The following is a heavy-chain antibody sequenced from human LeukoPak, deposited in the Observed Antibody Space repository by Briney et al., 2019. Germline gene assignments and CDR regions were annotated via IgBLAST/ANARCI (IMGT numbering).Heavy chain of an antibody. V-gene: IGHV3-15*01. CDR2: LKSKSDGGTA. Sequence: PGGSLRLSCAASGFTLSNAWMTWVRQAPGKGLEWVGRLKSKSDGGTADYAAPVKGRFTISRDDPGNTLYLQMNSLKTEDTAVYYCTRVQAGRAGLMDVWGRGTTVTVSS. CDR3: TRVQAGRAGLMDV. J-gene: IGHJ6*02. D-gene: IGHD6-13*01. CDR1: GFTLSNAW.